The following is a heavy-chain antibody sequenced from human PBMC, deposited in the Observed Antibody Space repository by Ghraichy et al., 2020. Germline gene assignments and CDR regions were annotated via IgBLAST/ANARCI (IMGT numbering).Heavy chain of an antibody. CDR2: ISWNSGSI. V-gene: IGHV3-9*01. J-gene: IGHJ4*02. Sequence: GGSLRLSCAASGFTFDDYAMHWVRQAPGKGLEWVSGISWNSGSIGYADSVKGRFTISRDNAKNSLYLQMNSLRAEDTALYYCAKAARLTITGTTSVDYWGQGTLVTVSS. D-gene: IGHD1-7*01. CDR3: AKAARLTITGTTSVDY. CDR1: GFTFDDYA.